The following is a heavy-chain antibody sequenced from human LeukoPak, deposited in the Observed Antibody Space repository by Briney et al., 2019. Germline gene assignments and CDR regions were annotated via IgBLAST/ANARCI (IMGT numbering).Heavy chain of an antibody. D-gene: IGHD2-2*01. Sequence: SETLSLTCTVSGGSISSYYWSWIRQPPGKGLEWIGYIYYSGSTNYNPSLKSRVTISVDTSKNQFSLKLSSVTAADTAVYYCARTTGRVVPAAPPYYFDYWGQGTLVTVSS. V-gene: IGHV4-59*01. J-gene: IGHJ4*02. CDR3: ARTTGRVVPAAPPYYFDY. CDR1: GGSISSYY. CDR2: IYYSGST.